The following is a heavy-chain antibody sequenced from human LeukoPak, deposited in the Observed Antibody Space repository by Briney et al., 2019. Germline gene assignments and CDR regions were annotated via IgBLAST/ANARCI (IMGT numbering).Heavy chain of an antibody. CDR3: TRDFFPYSSGFDY. V-gene: IGHV3-49*03. J-gene: IGHJ4*02. Sequence: GGSLRLSCTASGFTFGDYAMSWFRQAPGKGLEWVGFIRSKAYGGTTEYAASVKGRFTISRDDSKSIAYLQMNSLKTEDTAVYYCTRDFFPYSSGFDYWGQGTLVTVSS. CDR1: GFTFGDYA. D-gene: IGHD6-19*01. CDR2: IRSKAYGGTT.